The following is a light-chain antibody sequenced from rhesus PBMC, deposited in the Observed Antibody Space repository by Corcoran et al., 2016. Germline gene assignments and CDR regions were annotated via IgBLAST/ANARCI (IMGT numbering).Light chain of an antibody. CDR3: SSYASSSAFS. J-gene: IGLJ1*01. CDR1: SSDIGGYNR. Sequence: QAALTQSPSVSGSPGQSVTISCTGTSSDIGGYNRVSWYQQHPGKAPKLMIYEVSKRPSGVSDRFSGSKSGNTASLTSSGLQAEDEADYYCSSYASSSAFSFGAGTRLTVL. CDR2: EVS. V-gene: IGLV2-13*02.